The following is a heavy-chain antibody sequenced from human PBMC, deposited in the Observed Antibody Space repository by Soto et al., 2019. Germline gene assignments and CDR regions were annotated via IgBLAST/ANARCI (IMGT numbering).Heavy chain of an antibody. J-gene: IGHJ4*02. V-gene: IGHV3-23*01. CDR3: AREVSYYFDY. CDR2: ISGSGGTT. CDR1: GFTFSTYA. Sequence: PGGSLRLSCAASGFTFSTYAMSWVRQAPGKGLEWVSVISGSGGTTYYADSVKGRFTISRDNSENTLYLQMNSLRAEDTAVYYCAREVSYYFDYWGQGTLVTVSS.